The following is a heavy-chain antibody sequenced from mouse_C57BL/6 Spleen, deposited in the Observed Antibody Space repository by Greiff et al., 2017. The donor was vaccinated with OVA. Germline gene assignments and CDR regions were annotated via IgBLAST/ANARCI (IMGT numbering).Heavy chain of an antibody. CDR2: IYPGDGDT. J-gene: IGHJ4*01. Sequence: QVQLQQSGAELVKPGASVKISCKASGYAFSSYWMNWVKQRPGKGLEWIGQIYPGDGDTNYNGKFKGKAKLTADKSSSTAYMQLSSLTSEDSAVYFCARFITTVVATGDYWGQGTSVTVSS. CDR3: ARFITTVVATGDY. CDR1: GYAFSSYW. D-gene: IGHD1-1*01. V-gene: IGHV1-80*01.